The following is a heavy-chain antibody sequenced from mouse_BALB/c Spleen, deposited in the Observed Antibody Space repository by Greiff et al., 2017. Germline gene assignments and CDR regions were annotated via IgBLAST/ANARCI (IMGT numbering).Heavy chain of an antibody. J-gene: IGHJ3*01. CDR3: ANGKRGTWLAY. V-gene: IGHV14-3*02. CDR1: GFNITDTY. Sequence: EVQLQQSGAELVQPGASVKLSCTASGFNITDTYMHWVKQRPEQGLEWIGRIDPAPGNTKYDPKFQGKATITADTSSNTAYLQLSSLTSEDTAVYYCANGKRGTWLAYWGQGTLVTVSA. D-gene: IGHD4-1*01. CDR2: IDPAPGNT.